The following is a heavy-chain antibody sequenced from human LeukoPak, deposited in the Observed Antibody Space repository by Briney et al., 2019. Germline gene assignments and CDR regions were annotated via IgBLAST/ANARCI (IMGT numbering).Heavy chain of an antibody. CDR3: AGVDFWSGYSRDY. J-gene: IGHJ4*02. V-gene: IGHV1-8*01. D-gene: IGHD3-3*01. CDR1: GYTFTSYD. Sequence: GASVKVSCKASGYTFTSYDINWVRQATGQVLEWMGWMNPNSGNTGYAQKFQGRVTMTRNISISTAYMELSSLRSEDTAVYYCAGVDFWSGYSRDYWGQGTLVTVSS. CDR2: MNPNSGNT.